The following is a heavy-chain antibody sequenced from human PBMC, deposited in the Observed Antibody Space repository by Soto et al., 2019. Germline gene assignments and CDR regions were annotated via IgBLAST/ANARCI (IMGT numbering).Heavy chain of an antibody. CDR1: VFAFSSYS. V-gene: IGHV3-48*01. CDR2: ISSSSSTI. J-gene: IGHJ6*03. D-gene: IGHD2-2*01. CDR3: TRSAYMDV. Sequence: GGSLRLSCAASVFAFSSYSMNWVRQAPGKGLEWVSYISSSSSTIYYADSVKGRFTISRDNAKNSLYLQMNSLRAEDTAVYYATRSAYMDVWGKGTTVTVSS.